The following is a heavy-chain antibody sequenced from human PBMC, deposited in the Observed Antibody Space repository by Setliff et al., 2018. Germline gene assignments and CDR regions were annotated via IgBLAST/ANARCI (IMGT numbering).Heavy chain of an antibody. J-gene: IGHJ6*03. D-gene: IGHD6-6*01. CDR1: GFSFSSYA. V-gene: IGHV3-7*01. Sequence: GRSLRLSCAASGFSFSSYAMTWVRQAPGKGLEWVANIKEDGGEQYYVDSVKGRFTISRDNAKNSLYLQMNSLAAEDTAVFYCVRLAGQLGQTRSNYYYYYYMDVWGKGTTVTVSS. CDR3: VRLAGQLGQTRSNYYYYYYMDV. CDR2: IKEDGGEQ.